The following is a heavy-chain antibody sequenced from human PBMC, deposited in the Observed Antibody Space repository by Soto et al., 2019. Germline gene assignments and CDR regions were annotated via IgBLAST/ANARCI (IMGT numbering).Heavy chain of an antibody. Sequence: QITLKESGPTLVKPTQSLTLTCTVSGFSLSGDGVGVGWIRQPPGKALEWLALIYWDDDKRYSPSLKTRLTITKHTSKNQVVLTMTNMDPVDTATYYCAHAFGGTSWPNDAFDIWGQGTVVTVSS. J-gene: IGHJ3*02. D-gene: IGHD3-3*02. V-gene: IGHV2-5*02. CDR1: GFSLSGDGVG. CDR2: IYWDDDK. CDR3: AHAFGGTSWPNDAFDI.